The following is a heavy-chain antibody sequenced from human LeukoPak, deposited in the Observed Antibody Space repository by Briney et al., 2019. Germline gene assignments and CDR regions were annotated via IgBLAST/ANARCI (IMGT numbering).Heavy chain of an antibody. CDR2: IYYSGST. CDR1: GGSISSYY. J-gene: IGHJ4*02. Sequence: SETLSLTCTVSGGSISSYYWSWIRQPPGKGLEWIGYIYYSGSTNYNPSLKSRVTISVDTSKNQFSLKLSSVTAADTAVYHCARDDILTGFDYWGQGTLVTVSS. CDR3: ARDDILTGFDY. V-gene: IGHV4-59*12. D-gene: IGHD3-9*01.